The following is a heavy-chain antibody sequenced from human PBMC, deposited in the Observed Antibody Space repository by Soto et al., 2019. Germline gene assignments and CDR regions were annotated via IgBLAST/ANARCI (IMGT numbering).Heavy chain of an antibody. D-gene: IGHD2-2*01. CDR1: GYTFTSYG. Sequence: EASVKVSCKASGYTFTSYGISWVRQAPGQGLEWMGGIIPIFGTANYAQKFQGRVTITADESTSTAYMELSSLRSEDTAVYYCASQVRPGYCISTSCPTAGAFDIWGQGTMVTVSS. CDR3: ASQVRPGYCISTSCPTAGAFDI. J-gene: IGHJ3*02. V-gene: IGHV1-69*13. CDR2: IIPIFGTA.